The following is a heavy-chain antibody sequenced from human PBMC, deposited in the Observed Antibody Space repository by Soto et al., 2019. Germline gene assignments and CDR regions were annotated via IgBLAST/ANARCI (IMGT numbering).Heavy chain of an antibody. CDR1: GDSISSVDYF. V-gene: IGHV4-30-4*01. D-gene: IGHD2-15*01. J-gene: IGHJ5*01. Sequence: SETLSLTCSVSGDSISSVDYFWAWIRQPPGQALEYIGYIYKSATTYYNPSFESRVAISLDTSKSQFSLNVTSVTAADTAVYFCARGRYCLTGRCFPNWFDSWGQGTRVTVSS. CDR2: IYKSATT. CDR3: ARGRYCLTGRCFPNWFDS.